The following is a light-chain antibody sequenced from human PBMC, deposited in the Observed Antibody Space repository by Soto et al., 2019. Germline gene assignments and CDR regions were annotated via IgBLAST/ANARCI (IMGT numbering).Light chain of an antibody. V-gene: IGLV2-11*01. CDR2: EVT. CDR3: CLYAGGPYV. J-gene: IGLJ1*01. Sequence: QSVLTQPRSVSGSPGQSVTISCTGTSSDVGGYNYVSWYQQYPGKAPKLMIYEVTKRPSRVPDRFSGSKSGNTAPLTISGVQAADEADYYCCLYAGGPYVFGPGTKLTVL. CDR1: SSDVGGYNY.